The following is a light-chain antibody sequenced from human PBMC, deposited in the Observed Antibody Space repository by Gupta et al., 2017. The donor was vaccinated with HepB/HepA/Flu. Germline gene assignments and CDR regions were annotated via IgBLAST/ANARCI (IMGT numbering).Light chain of an antibody. J-gene: IGKJ3*01. CDR2: GAS. Sequence: EIVLTQSPGTLSLSPGERATLSCRASQRIRSNYLTWYQQKPGQAPRLLIYGASNRATGIPDRFSGSGCGTEFTLTISRREPEDFAVYYCQHRDSTPFTFGHGTNVDIK. CDR1: QRIRSNY. V-gene: IGKV3-20*01. CDR3: QHRDSTPFT.